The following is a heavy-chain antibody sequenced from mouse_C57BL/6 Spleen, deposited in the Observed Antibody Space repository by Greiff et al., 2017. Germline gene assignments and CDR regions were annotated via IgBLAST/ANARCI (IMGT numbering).Heavy chain of an antibody. D-gene: IGHD2-1*01. J-gene: IGHJ3*01. CDR1: GYSFTSYY. V-gene: IGHV1-66*01. CDR2: IYPGSGNT. CDR3: AREGNSPWFAY. Sequence: QVQLQQSGPELVKPGASVKISCKASGYSFTSYYIHWVKQRPGQGLEWIGWIYPGSGNTKYNEKFKGKATLTADTSSSTAYMQLSSLTSEDSAVYYCAREGNSPWFAYWGQGTLVTVSA.